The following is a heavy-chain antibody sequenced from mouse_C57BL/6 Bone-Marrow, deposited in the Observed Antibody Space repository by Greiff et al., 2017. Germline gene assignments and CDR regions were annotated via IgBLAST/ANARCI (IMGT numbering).Heavy chain of an antibody. Sequence: QVHVKQSGAELVRPGASVKLSCKASGYTFTDYYINWVKQRPGQGLEWIARIYPGSGNTYYNEKFKGKATLTAEKSSSTAYMQLSSLTSEDSAVYFCARGCCYAMDYWGQGTSVTVSS. CDR2: IYPGSGNT. V-gene: IGHV1-76*01. CDR3: ARGCCYAMDY. J-gene: IGHJ4*01. CDR1: GYTFTDYY.